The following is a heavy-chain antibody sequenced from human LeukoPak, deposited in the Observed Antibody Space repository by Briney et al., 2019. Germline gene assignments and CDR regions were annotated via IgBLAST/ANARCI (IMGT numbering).Heavy chain of an antibody. CDR3: ARAAYCSSTSCYQYYFDY. D-gene: IGHD2-2*01. V-gene: IGHV6-1*01. Sequence: SQTLSLTCAISGDSVSSNSAAWNWIRQPPSRGLEWLGRTYYRSKWYNDYAVSVKSRITINPDTSKNQFSLQLNSVTPEDTAVYYCARAAYCSSTSCYQYYFDYWGQGTLVTVSS. CDR1: GDSVSSNSAA. CDR2: TYYRSKWYN. J-gene: IGHJ4*02.